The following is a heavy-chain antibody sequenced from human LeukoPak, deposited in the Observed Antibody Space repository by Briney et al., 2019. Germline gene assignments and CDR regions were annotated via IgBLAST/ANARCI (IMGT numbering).Heavy chain of an antibody. CDR3: ARDKPTRAWVAGDAFDI. Sequence: GGSLRLSCAASGFTFSSYAMHWVRQAPGKGLEWVALISFDGINKYYSDSVKGRFTISRDTSENTLYLQMNSLRAEDTAVYYCARDKPTRAWVAGDAFDIWGQGTMVTVSS. D-gene: IGHD6-19*01. CDR2: ISFDGINK. J-gene: IGHJ3*02. V-gene: IGHV3-30-3*01. CDR1: GFTFSSYA.